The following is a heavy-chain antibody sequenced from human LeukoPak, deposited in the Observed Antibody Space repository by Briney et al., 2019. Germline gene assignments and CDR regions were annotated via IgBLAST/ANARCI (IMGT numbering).Heavy chain of an antibody. Sequence: ASVTVSCKASGYTFTSYGISCVRQAPGQGLEWMGWISAYNGNTNYAQKLQGRVTMTTDTSTSTAYMELRSLKSDDTAVYYCARDFRFLEWSGGFDYWGQGTLVTVSS. CDR2: ISAYNGNT. V-gene: IGHV1-18*01. J-gene: IGHJ4*02. CDR3: ARDFRFLEWSGGFDY. D-gene: IGHD3-3*01. CDR1: GYTFTSYG.